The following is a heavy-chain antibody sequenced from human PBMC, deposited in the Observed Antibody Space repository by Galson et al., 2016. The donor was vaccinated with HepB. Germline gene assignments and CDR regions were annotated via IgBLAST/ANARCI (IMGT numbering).Heavy chain of an antibody. V-gene: IGHV3-69-1*02. CDR3: ARDSGSCGSNDYKSFDY. D-gene: IGHD4-11*01. Sequence: SLRLSCAGSGLSLTDDGMSWVRQAPGKGLEWISYISSSRGEYYVGSVRGRFTISRDNAKNSIYLQMNSLRAEDTAIYYCARDSGSCGSNDYKSFDYWGQGTLVTVSS. J-gene: IGHJ4*02. CDR2: ISSSRGE. CDR1: GLSLTDDG.